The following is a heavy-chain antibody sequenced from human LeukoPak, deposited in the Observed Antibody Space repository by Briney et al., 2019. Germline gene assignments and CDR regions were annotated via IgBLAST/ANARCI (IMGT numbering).Heavy chain of an antibody. CDR2: IYYSGST. CDR1: GGSISSYY. V-gene: IGHV4-59*01. J-gene: IGHJ4*02. Sequence: SETLSLTCTVSGGSISSYYWSWIRQPPGKRLEWIGYIYYSGSTNYNPSLKSRVTISVDTSKNQFSLKLSSVTAADTAVYYCARLAPTAGSFDYWGQGTLVTVSS. CDR3: ARLAPTAGSFDY. D-gene: IGHD5-18*01.